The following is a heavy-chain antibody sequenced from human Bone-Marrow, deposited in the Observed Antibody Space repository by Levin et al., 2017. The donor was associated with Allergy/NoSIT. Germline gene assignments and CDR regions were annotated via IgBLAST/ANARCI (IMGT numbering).Heavy chain of an antibody. CDR1: GFSLNTASLG. CDR2: VYWDDDK. D-gene: IGHD3-3*01. Sequence: QTLSLTCTFSGFSLNTASLGVGWIRQPPGKALECLALVYWDDDKLYNPSLRGRLIITKDTSKNQVVLEMGNMDPADTATYYCSRWTAGSLGGWFDTWGQGTLVTVPS. J-gene: IGHJ5*02. CDR3: SRWTAGSLGGWFDT. V-gene: IGHV2-5*02.